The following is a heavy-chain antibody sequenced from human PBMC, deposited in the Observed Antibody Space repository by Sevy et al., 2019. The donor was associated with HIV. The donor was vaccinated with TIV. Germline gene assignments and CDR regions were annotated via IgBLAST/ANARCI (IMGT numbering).Heavy chain of an antibody. J-gene: IGHJ4*02. Sequence: GGSLRLSCAASGFNFRNYSMTWVRQAPGKGLDWVSYISSGSGPIHYADSVKDRFTISRDNAKNSLFLQMNSLRDEDTAIYYCARPYCSGDDCYSELDYWGQGILVTVSS. CDR2: ISSGSGPI. CDR1: GFNFRNYS. CDR3: ARPYCSGDDCYSELDY. D-gene: IGHD2-15*01. V-gene: IGHV3-48*02.